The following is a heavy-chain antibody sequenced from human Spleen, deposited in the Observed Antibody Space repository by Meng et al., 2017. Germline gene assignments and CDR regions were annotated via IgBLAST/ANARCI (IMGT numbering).Heavy chain of an antibody. V-gene: IGHV4-39*07. CDR2: VYYSGST. D-gene: IGHD6-19*01. Sequence: SETLSLTCTVSGVSISSSSYCWGWIRQPPGKGLEWIGSVYYSGSTYYNPSLKSRVTISVDTSRNQFSLKLSSVTAADTAVYFCAGGTVAGTGHYYFDYWGQGTLVTVSS. CDR1: GVSISSSSYC. J-gene: IGHJ4*02. CDR3: AGGTVAGTGHYYFDY.